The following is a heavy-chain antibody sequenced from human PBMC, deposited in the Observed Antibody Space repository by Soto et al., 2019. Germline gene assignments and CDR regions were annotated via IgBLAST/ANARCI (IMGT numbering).Heavy chain of an antibody. J-gene: IGHJ4*02. CDR3: ARHRSYYDIFSGYFDY. D-gene: IGHD3-9*01. CDR1: GYSFTSHY. V-gene: IGHV1-46*01. CDR2: IYPGGVNI. Sequence: ASVKVSCKAIGYSFTSHYMHWVRQAPGQGLEWMGTIYPGGVNIGYAQKFKGRVTMTKDTSTSTVYMELNSLTSEDTAVYYCARHRSYYDIFSGYFDYWGQG.